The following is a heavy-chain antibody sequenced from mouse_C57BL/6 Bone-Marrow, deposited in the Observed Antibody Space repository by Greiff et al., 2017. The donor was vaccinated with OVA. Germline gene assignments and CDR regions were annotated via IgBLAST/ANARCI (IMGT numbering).Heavy chain of an antibody. V-gene: IGHV5-17*01. Sequence: EVHLVESGGGLVKPGGSLKLSCAASGFTFSDYGMHWVRQAPEKGLEWVAYISSGSSTIYYADTVKGRFTISRDNAKNTLFLQMTSLRSEDTAMYYCARHYYYYYGSSYGYFDVWGTGTTVTVSS. D-gene: IGHD1-1*01. CDR2: ISSGSSTI. CDR3: ARHYYYYYGSSYGYFDV. CDR1: GFTFSDYG. J-gene: IGHJ1*03.